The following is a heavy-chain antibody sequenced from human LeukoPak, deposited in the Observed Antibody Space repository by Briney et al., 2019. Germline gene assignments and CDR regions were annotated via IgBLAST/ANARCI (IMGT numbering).Heavy chain of an antibody. V-gene: IGHV3-66*02. CDR1: EFSVGSNY. D-gene: IGHD2-15*01. CDR2: IYSGGST. CDR3: ARDFLYCSGGSCAVGAVDY. Sequence: GGSLRLSCAASEFSVGSNYMTWVRQAPGKGLEWVSLIYSGGSTYYADSVKGRFTISRDNSKNTLYLQMNSLRAEDTAVYYCARDFLYCSGGSCAVGAVDYWGQGTLVTVSS. J-gene: IGHJ4*02.